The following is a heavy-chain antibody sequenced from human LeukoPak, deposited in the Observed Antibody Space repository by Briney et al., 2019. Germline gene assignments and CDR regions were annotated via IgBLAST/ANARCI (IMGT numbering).Heavy chain of an antibody. D-gene: IGHD3/OR15-3a*01. CDR1: GFTFNSYD. CDR2: ISYDGSNK. V-gene: IGHV3-30*18. J-gene: IGHJ4*02. CDR3: AKDRTGSQRRGYFDY. Sequence: GSCLGLSCAASGFTFNSYDMHWVRQPPGKGLGGGEVISYDGSNKYYAESVKGRFTFSRDNSKNTLYLQMNSLRAEDTAVYYCAKDRTGSQRRGYFDYWGQGTLVTASS.